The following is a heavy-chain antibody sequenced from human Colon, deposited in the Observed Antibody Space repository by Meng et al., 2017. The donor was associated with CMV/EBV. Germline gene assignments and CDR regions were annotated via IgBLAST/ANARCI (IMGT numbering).Heavy chain of an antibody. CDR3: ARVFSGQEVNSIFGDKFYYYAMDV. D-gene: IGHD3-3*01. J-gene: IGHJ6*02. Sequence: YWGWIRQPPGKGLEWIGEINHSGSTNYRPSLRSRVTMSVDTSKNQFSLKLSSVTAADTAAYYCARVFSGQEVNSIFGDKFYYYAMDVWGQGTTVTVSS. V-gene: IGHV4-34*01. CDR1: Y. CDR2: INHSGST.